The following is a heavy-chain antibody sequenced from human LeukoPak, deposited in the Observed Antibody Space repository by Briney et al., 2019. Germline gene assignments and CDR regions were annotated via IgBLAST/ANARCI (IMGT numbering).Heavy chain of an antibody. V-gene: IGHV4-59*01. CDR1: GGSISSYY. CDR3: ARDLPYYGSGDAFDI. J-gene: IGHJ3*02. Sequence: SETLSLTCTVSGGSISSYYWSWIRQPPGKGLEWIGYIYYSGSTNYNPSLKSRVTIPVDTSKNQFSLKLSSVTAADTAVYYCARDLPYYGSGDAFDIWGQGTMVTVSS. D-gene: IGHD3-10*01. CDR2: IYYSGST.